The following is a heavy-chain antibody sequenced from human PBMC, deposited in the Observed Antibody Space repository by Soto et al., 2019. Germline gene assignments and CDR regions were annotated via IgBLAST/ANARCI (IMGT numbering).Heavy chain of an antibody. CDR3: ARGWGYDSTDYYYAY. CDR2: IIRIFGTA. CDR1: GGSFNRHT. V-gene: IGHV1-69*01. J-gene: IGHJ4*02. Sequence: QVPLVQSGAEVRKPGSSVRVSCKASGGSFNRHTISWVRQAPGQGLEWMGGIIRIFGTANHAQKFQGRVTIIADESTSTVHMELSSLRSDDTAIYYCARGWGYDSTDYYYAYWGQGTLVIVSS. D-gene: IGHD3-22*01.